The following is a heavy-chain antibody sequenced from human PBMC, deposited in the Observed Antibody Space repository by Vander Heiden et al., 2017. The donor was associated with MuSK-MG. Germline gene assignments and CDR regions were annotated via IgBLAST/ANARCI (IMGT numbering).Heavy chain of an antibody. CDR2: ISSSSSYI. D-gene: IGHD3-3*01. J-gene: IGHJ4*02. CDR3: ARKYDFWSGYHFDY. V-gene: IGHV3-21*01. CDR1: GFTFSSYS. Sequence: EVQLVESGGGLVKPGGSLRLSFAASGFTFSSYSMTWVRQAPGKGLEWVSSISSSSSYIYYADSVKGRFTISRDNAKNSLYLQMNSLRAEDTAVYYCARKYDFWSGYHFDYWGQGTLVTVSS.